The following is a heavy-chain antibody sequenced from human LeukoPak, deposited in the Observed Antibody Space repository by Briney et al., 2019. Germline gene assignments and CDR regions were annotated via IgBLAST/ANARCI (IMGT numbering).Heavy chain of an antibody. CDR2: ITPIVGPA. V-gene: IGHV1-69*05. CDR1: GGTFSSYA. D-gene: IGHD3-9*01. Sequence: GSSVKVSCKASGGTFSSYAISWVRQAPGQGLEWMGGITPIVGPANYAQKFQGRVTITTDESTSTAYMELSSLRSEDTAVYYCARDYDSRFRYFDINYYYYMDVWGKGTTVTVSS. J-gene: IGHJ6*03. CDR3: ARDYDSRFRYFDINYYYYMDV.